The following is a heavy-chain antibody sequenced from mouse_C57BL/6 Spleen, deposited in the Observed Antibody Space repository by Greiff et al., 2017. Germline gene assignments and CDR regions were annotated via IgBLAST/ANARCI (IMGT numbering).Heavy chain of an antibody. V-gene: IGHV1-54*01. CDR3: ARWDTTADFDY. Sequence: QVQLQQSGAELVRPGTSVKVSCKASGYAFTNYLIEWVKQRPGQGLEWIGVINPGSGGTNYNEKFKGKATLTADKSSRTAYMQLSSLTSEDSAVYFCARWDTTADFDYWGQGTTLTVSS. J-gene: IGHJ2*01. CDR1: GYAFTNYL. D-gene: IGHD1-2*01. CDR2: INPGSGGT.